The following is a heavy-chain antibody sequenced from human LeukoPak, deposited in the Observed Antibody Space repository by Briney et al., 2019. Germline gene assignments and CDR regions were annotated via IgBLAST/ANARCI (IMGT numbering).Heavy chain of an antibody. J-gene: IGHJ4*02. D-gene: IGHD1-14*01. Sequence: PGRSLRLSCAGSGFTFGGYGMHWFRQTPGKGLEWVAVIAYDGNRAFYADSVKGRFTISRDNSKNTMSVQMDDLRAEDTAVYYCTRYNNAHFDYWGQGTLVTVSS. V-gene: IGHV3-33*01. CDR1: GFTFGGYG. CDR3: TRYNNAHFDY. CDR2: IAYDGNRA.